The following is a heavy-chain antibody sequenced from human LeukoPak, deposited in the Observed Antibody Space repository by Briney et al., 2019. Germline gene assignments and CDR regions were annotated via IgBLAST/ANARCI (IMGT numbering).Heavy chain of an antibody. CDR1: GYTFTNYG. CDR2: RSAYNGNT. CDR3: ARDIAAAGTFDY. J-gene: IGHJ4*02. V-gene: IGHV1-18*01. Sequence: ASVKISCKASGYTFTNYGITWVRQAPGQGLEWMGWRSAYNGNTKYAQTLQGRVTMTTDTSTSTAYMELRSLRSDDTAVYYCARDIAAAGTFDYWGQGTLVTVSS. D-gene: IGHD6-13*01.